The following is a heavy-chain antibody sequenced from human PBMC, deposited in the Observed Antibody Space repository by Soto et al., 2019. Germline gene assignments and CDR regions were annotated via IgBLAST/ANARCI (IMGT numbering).Heavy chain of an antibody. J-gene: IGHJ3*02. D-gene: IGHD2-8*01. CDR2: LVGSGDDI. Sequence: WGSLRLSCAASGFTFSAYAMSWFLQAPGKGLQWVAGLVGSGDDINYADSVRGRFTVSRDNSKNTLYLQMNSLRAEDTAVYYCAKAAIANNGLWEPFDRWGQGTEVTVS. CDR3: AKAAIANNGLWEPFDR. V-gene: IGHV3-23*01. CDR1: GFTFSAYA.